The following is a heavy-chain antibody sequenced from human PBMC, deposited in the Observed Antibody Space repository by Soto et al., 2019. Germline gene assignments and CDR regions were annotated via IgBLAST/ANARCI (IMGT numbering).Heavy chain of an antibody. V-gene: IGHV4-31*03. CDR1: GGSISSGGYY. Sequence: QVQLQESGPGLVKPSQTLSLTCTVSGGSISSGGYYWSWIRQHPGKGLEWIGYIYYSGSTSYNPSLKSRVPISVDTSKNQFSRKLSSVTAADTAVYYCARTGIKRGKGIAAAGDLDYWGQGTLVTVSS. D-gene: IGHD6-13*01. J-gene: IGHJ4*02. CDR2: IYYSGST. CDR3: ARTGIKRGKGIAAAGDLDY.